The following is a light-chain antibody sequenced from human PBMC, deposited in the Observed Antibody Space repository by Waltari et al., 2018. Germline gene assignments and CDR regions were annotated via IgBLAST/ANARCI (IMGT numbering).Light chain of an antibody. V-gene: IGLV3-1*01. CDR2: QNS. CDR1: KVGNKD. J-gene: IGLJ2*01. CDR3: QVWDGNSVV. Sequence: SYDLTQPPSVSVSPGETANIACSGNKVGNKDVCWYQQKPGQSPVLIVYQNSRRPSGIPERFSGSNSGNTATLMISGTQTIDEADYYCQVWDGNSVVFGGGIKLAVL.